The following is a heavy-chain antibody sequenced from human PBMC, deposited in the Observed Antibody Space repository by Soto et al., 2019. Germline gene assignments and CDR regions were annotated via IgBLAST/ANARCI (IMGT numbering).Heavy chain of an antibody. D-gene: IGHD6-13*01. J-gene: IGHJ6*02. Sequence: GASVKISCTGSGYRVCRSWRGWFRQITGKGLEWMGIIYPGDSDTRYSPSFQGQVTISADKSISTAYLQWSSLKASDTAMYYCARTSAAGKYYSGMDVWGHGTTVTV. CDR1: GYRVCRSW. CDR3: ARTSAAGKYYSGMDV. CDR2: IYPGDSDT. V-gene: IGHV5-51*01.